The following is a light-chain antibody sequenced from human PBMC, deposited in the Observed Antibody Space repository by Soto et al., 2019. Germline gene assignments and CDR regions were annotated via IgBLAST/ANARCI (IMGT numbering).Light chain of an antibody. J-gene: IGLJ2*01. CDR3: QSYDSSLSGSVV. Sequence: QPVLTQRPSVSGAPGQRVTISCTGSSSNIGAGYDVHWYQQLPGTAPKLLIYGNSNRPSGVPDRFSGSKSGTSASLAITGLQAEDEADYYCQSYDSSLSGSVVFGVGTQLTVL. V-gene: IGLV1-40*01. CDR2: GNS. CDR1: SSNIGAGYD.